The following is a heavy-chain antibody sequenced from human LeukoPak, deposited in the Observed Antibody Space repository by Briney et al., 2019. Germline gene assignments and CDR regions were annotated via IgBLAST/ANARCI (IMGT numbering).Heavy chain of an antibody. CDR3: ARGGITGTIDY. CDR2: INPSGGST. D-gene: IGHD1-20*01. J-gene: IGHJ4*02. CDR1: GGTFSNYA. Sequence: SVKVSCKASGGTFSNYAISWVRQAPGQGLEWMGIINPSGGSTSYAQKFQGRVTMTRDTSTSTVYMELSSLRSEDTAVYYCARGGITGTIDYWGQGTLVTVSS. V-gene: IGHV1-46*01.